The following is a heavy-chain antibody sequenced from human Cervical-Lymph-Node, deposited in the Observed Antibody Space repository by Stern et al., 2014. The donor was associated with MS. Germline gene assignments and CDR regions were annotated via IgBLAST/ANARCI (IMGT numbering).Heavy chain of an antibody. J-gene: IGHJ4*02. CDR2: INPNTGGA. CDR1: GYPFTDYY. CDR3: AREGRRHNEYHYDS. Sequence: VQLVESGAEVKKPGASLKVSCKTSGYPFTDYYPHWVRQAPGQGLEWMGLINPNTGGAIYDTQFHGRVPMPRDKSTSTAYMDGGSLTSDDTGIYYCAREGRRHNEYHYDSWGQGTLVTVSS. V-gene: IGHV1-2*02. D-gene: IGHD6-6*01.